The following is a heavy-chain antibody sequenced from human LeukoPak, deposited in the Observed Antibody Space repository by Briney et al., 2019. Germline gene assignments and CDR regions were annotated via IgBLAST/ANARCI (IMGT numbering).Heavy chain of an antibody. Sequence: GGSLRLSCAASGFTFSSYAISWVRQAPGKGLEWVSGISWNSGSIGYADSVKGRFTISRDNAKNSLYLQMNSLRAEDMALYYCAKSPGVNSAPFDPWGQGTLVTVSS. D-gene: IGHD3-10*01. J-gene: IGHJ5*02. CDR2: ISWNSGSI. V-gene: IGHV3-9*03. CDR1: GFTFSSYA. CDR3: AKSPGVNSAPFDP.